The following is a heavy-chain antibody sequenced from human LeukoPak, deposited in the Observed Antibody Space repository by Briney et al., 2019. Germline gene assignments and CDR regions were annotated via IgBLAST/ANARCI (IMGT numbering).Heavy chain of an antibody. CDR2: IYYSGST. Sequence: SETLSLTCTVSGGSISSYYWSWIRQPPGKGLEWIGYIYYSGSTNYNPSLKSRVTISVDTSKNQFSLKLSSVTAADTAVYYCARTETYYYGSGNSQVVDYWGQGTLVTVSS. CDR3: ARTETYYYGSGNSQVVDY. J-gene: IGHJ4*02. CDR1: GGSISSYY. D-gene: IGHD3-10*01. V-gene: IGHV4-59*12.